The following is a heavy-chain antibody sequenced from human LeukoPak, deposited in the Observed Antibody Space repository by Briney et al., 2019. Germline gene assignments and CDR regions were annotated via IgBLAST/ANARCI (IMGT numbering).Heavy chain of an antibody. CDR3: AKHLQRYYYDSSGYYPPYYFDY. Sequence: GGSLRLSCAASGFTFSSYGMHGVRQAPGKGLGWGAFIRYDGSNKYYADSVKGRFTIHSDNSKTTLYLQMNSLRDQDTAVYYCAKHLQRYYYDSSGYYPPYYFDYWGQGTLVTVSS. V-gene: IGHV3-30*02. CDR2: IRYDGSNK. CDR1: GFTFSSYG. D-gene: IGHD3-22*01. J-gene: IGHJ4*02.